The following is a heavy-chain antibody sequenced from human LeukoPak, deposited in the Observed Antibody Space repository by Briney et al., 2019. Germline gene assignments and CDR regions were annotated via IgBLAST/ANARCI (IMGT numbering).Heavy chain of an antibody. CDR1: GFTFSSYS. J-gene: IGHJ4*02. CDR2: ITASGTAM. Sequence: GGSLRLSCAASGFTFSSYSMNWVRQAPGQGLEWVSHITASGTAMFYADSVKGRFTISRDNAKNSLYLQMNSLRDEDTAVYYCASSGSYRFDYWGQGTLVTVSS. V-gene: IGHV3-48*02. D-gene: IGHD1-26*01. CDR3: ASSGSYRFDY.